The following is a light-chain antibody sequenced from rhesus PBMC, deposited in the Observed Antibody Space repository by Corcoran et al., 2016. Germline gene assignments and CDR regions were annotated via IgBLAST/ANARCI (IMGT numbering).Light chain of an antibody. J-gene: IGKJ4*01. CDR3: QQYYRPPVT. V-gene: IGKV4-1*01. Sequence: DIMMTQSPDSLAVSLGERVTINCKSSQSLLYSSNNKNYLAWYQQKPGQTPKVLIYWASSRESGVPNRFSGRGSGTDFTLTISGLEAEDVAVYYCQQYYRPPVTFGGGTKVEIK. CDR1: QSLLYSSNNKNY. CDR2: WAS.